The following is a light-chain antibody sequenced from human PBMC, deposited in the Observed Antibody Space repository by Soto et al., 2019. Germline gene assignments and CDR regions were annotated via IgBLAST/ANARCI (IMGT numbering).Light chain of an antibody. J-gene: IGKJ2*01. Sequence: DLQMTQSPSSLSASVGDRVTITCRASQGIRNALCWFQQKPGKAPKRLIYGASTLQSGVPSRFSGSGSGTEFTLTISSLQPEDFASYYCLQHNSYPYTFGQGTKLEIK. CDR1: QGIRNA. CDR3: LQHNSYPYT. V-gene: IGKV1-17*01. CDR2: GAS.